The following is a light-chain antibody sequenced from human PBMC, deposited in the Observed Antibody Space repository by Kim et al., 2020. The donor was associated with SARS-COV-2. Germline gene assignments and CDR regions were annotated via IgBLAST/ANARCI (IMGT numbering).Light chain of an antibody. CDR3: SSYAGSNNYV. J-gene: IGLJ1*01. V-gene: IGLV2-8*01. CDR1: SSDVGGYNY. CDR2: EVS. Sequence: GQSVTISCTGTSSDVGGYNYVSLSQQHPGKAPKLMIYEVSKRPSGVPDRFSGSKSGNTASLTVSGLQAEDEADYYCSSYAGSNNYVFGTGTKVTVL.